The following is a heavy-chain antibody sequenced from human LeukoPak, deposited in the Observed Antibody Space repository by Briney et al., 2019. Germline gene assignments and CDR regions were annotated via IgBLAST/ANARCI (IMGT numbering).Heavy chain of an antibody. J-gene: IGHJ4*02. CDR3: ARGIAVAGTADY. Sequence: ASVKVSCKASGYTFTSYAMHWVRQAPGQRLEWMGWINAGNGNTKYSQKFQGSVTITRDTSASTAYMELSSLRSDDTAVYYCARGIAVAGTADYWGQGTLVTVSS. CDR1: GYTFTSYA. D-gene: IGHD6-19*01. V-gene: IGHV1-3*01. CDR2: INAGNGNT.